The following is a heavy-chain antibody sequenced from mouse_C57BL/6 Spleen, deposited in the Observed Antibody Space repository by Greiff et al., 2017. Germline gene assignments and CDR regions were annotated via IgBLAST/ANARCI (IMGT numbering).Heavy chain of an antibody. D-gene: IGHD1-3*01. CDR1: GFTFSSYG. V-gene: IGHV5-6*01. J-gene: IGHJ1*01. CDR3: AIYQIAPHRDLHSCSFHV. CDR2: ISSGGSYT. Sequence: EVMLVESGGDLVKPGGSLKLSCAASGFTFSSYGMSWVRPTPDKRLEWVATISSGGSYTYYPDSVKGRFTISRDNAKNTLYLQMSSLKSEDTAMYYCAIYQIAPHRDLHSCSFHVWGAGTTATISS.